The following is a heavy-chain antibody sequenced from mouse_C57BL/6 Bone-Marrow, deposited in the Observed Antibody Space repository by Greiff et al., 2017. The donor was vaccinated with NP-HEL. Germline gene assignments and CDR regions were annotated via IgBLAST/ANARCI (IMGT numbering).Heavy chain of an antibody. J-gene: IGHJ3*01. CDR1: GFSLTSYG. V-gene: IGHV2-2*01. Sequence: QVQLKESGPGLVQPSQSLSITCTVSGFSLTSYGVHWVRQSPGKGLEWLGVIWSGGSTDYNAAFISRLSISKDNSKSQVFFKMNSLQADDTAIYYCARRGYYGSSYGVFAYWGQGTLVTVSA. CDR2: IWSGGST. CDR3: ARRGYYGSSYGVFAY. D-gene: IGHD1-1*01.